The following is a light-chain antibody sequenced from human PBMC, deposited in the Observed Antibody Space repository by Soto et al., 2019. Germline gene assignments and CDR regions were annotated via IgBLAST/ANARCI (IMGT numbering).Light chain of an antibody. J-gene: IGKJ4*01. CDR2: WAS. CDR1: QSLLYNSNNKNY. V-gene: IGKV4-1*01. Sequence: DIVMTQSPDSLAVSLGERATINCKSSQSLLYNSNNKNYLAWYQQEPGQPPKLLIYWASTRESGVPDRFSGSGSGPDFTLTISNLQAEDVAVYYCHQYYSVPLTFGGGTKVEIK. CDR3: HQYYSVPLT.